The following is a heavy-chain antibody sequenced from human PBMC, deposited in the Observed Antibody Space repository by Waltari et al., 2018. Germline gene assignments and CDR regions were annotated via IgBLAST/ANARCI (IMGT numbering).Heavy chain of an antibody. CDR3: AGDRGRSWFLDY. CDR1: GFIFSNYG. V-gene: IGHV3-33*01. D-gene: IGHD6-13*01. J-gene: IGHJ4*02. Sequence: QEQLMESGGGGVQPGRSLSCSCAASGFIFSNYGMHWVRQAPGKGLEWLAVVWNDGSNDGSNTYYADSVKGRFTISRDDSRNTLYLQMNSLRAEDTAVYYCAGDRGRSWFLDYWGQGTLVTVSS. CDR2: VWNDGSNDGSNT.